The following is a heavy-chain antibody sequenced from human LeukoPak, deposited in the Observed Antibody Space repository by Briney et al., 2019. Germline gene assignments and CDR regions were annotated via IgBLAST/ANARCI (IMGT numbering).Heavy chain of an antibody. CDR1: GGSFSGYY. CDR3: ARVRHRDYGDYGPGDIYFDY. Sequence: SETLSLTCAVYGGSFSGYYWSWIRQPPGKGLEWIGEINHSGSTNYNPSLKSRVTISVDTSKNQFSLKLSSVTAADTAVYYCARVRHRDYGDYGPGDIYFDYWGQGTLVTVSS. V-gene: IGHV4-34*01. J-gene: IGHJ4*02. D-gene: IGHD4-17*01. CDR2: INHSGST.